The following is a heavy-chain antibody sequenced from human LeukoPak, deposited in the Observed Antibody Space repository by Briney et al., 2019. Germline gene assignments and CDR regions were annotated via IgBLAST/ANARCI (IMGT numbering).Heavy chain of an antibody. CDR3: ARDYCSGGRCYSVDY. CDR1: GFTFSSYS. J-gene: IGHJ4*02. V-gene: IGHV3-48*04. Sequence: GGSLRLSCAASGFTFSSYSLNWVRQAPGKGLEWVSYITSSSSSIYYVDSVKGRFTISRDNAKNSLYLQMNSLRAEDTAMYYCARDYCSGGRCYSVDYWGQGTLVTVSS. D-gene: IGHD2-15*01. CDR2: ITSSSSSI.